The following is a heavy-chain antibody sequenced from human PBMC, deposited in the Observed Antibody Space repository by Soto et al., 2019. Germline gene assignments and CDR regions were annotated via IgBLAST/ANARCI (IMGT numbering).Heavy chain of an antibody. D-gene: IGHD3-3*01. CDR2: ISAYNNNA. J-gene: IGHJ6*02. V-gene: IGHV1-18*01. CDR3: ARDSNPFGVVIRSPEKQKYGMDV. CDR1: NYLFTSYG. Sequence: GASVKVSCKASNYLFTSYGFAWVRQAPGHGLQWLGRISAYNNNADYAQEFQGRITMTTDTSTRTAVMELSSLTSDDTGVYYCARDSNPFGVVIRSPEKQKYGMDVWGQGTTVTVSS.